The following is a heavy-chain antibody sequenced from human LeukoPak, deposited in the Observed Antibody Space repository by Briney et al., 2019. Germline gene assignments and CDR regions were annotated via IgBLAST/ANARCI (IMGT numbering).Heavy chain of an antibody. Sequence: ASVKVSCKASGYTFTSYHMHWVRQAPGQGLEWMGIINPSGGSTRYAQKFQGRVTMTRDTSTSTVYMELSSLRSEDTAVYYCARDWGSDYFFDYWGQGTWSPSPQ. V-gene: IGHV1-46*01. CDR1: GYTFTSYH. CDR2: INPSGGST. J-gene: IGHJ4*02. D-gene: IGHD3-10*01. CDR3: ARDWGSDYFFDY.